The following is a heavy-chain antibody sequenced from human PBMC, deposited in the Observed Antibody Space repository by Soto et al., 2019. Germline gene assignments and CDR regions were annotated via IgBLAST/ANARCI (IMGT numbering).Heavy chain of an antibody. CDR1: EFSFSSYG. Sequence: PGGSLRLSCAASEFSFSSYGLHWVRQAPGKGLEWLSVISYDGSNKYYTDSVKGRFTISRDNSKNTLYLQMNSLRGEDTAVYYCARDRAFWSGPHDAFDVWGQGTMVTVSS. J-gene: IGHJ3*01. CDR2: ISYDGSNK. V-gene: IGHV3-30*03. D-gene: IGHD3-3*01. CDR3: ARDRAFWSGPHDAFDV.